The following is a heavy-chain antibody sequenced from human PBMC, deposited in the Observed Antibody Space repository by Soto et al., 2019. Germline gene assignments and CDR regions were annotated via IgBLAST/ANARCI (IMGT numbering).Heavy chain of an antibody. Sequence: QITLKESGPTLVKPTQTLTLTCTFSGFSLETSGMGMSWIRQPPGKALEWLALIYWDDDKRYSPSLKNRLTIKKDTSKNQVVLTLTNVEAVDTATYYCAHSLYHYENSGNYNYWYFDLRGRDTLVTVSS. J-gene: IGHJ2*01. CDR2: IYWDDDK. CDR3: AHSLYHYENSGNYNYWYFDL. CDR1: GFSLETSGMG. V-gene: IGHV2-5*02. D-gene: IGHD3-22*01.